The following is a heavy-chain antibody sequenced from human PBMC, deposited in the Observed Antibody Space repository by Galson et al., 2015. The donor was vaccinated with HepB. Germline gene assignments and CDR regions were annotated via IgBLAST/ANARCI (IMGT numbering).Heavy chain of an antibody. J-gene: IGHJ4*02. CDR1: GFTFSSYW. CDR2: IKEDGSEK. Sequence: SLRLSCAASGFTFSSYWMSWVRQAPGKGLEWVATIKEDGSEKYYVDSVKGRFTISRDNVKNSLPLQMDSLRADDTAVYYCARVRLDVDKSKYRPVDYWGQGSLVTVSS. CDR3: ARVRLDVDKSKYRPVDY. D-gene: IGHD4-11*01. V-gene: IGHV3-7*03.